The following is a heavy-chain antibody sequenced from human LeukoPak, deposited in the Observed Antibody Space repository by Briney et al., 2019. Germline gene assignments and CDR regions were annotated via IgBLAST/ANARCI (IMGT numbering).Heavy chain of an antibody. CDR3: ARGPIVGVTAPIRY. D-gene: IGHD2-21*02. V-gene: IGHV4-38-2*01. J-gene: IGHJ4*02. CDR1: GYSLSSGYY. CDR2: IYHSGST. Sequence: SETLSLTCAVSGYSLSSGYYWGWIRQPPGKGLEWIGSIYHSGSTYYNPSLKSRVTISVDTSKNQFSLKLSSVTAADTAVYYCARGPIVGVTAPIRYWGQGTLVTVSS.